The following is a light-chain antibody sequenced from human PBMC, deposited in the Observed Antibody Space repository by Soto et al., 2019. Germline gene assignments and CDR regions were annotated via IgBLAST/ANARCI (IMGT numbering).Light chain of an antibody. J-gene: IGKJ4*01. CDR1: QSISSW. V-gene: IGKV1-12*01. Sequence: DIQMTQSPSTLSASVGDRVTITCRASQSISSWLAGYQQKPGKAPKLLIYDASNLQSGVPSRFSGSGAGTDLTLTISSLQPEDFATYYCQQANSFPLTFGGGTKVDIK. CDR3: QQANSFPLT. CDR2: DAS.